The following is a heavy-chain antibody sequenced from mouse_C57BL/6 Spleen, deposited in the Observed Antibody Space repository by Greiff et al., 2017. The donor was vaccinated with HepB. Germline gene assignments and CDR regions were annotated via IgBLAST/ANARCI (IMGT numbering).Heavy chain of an antibody. J-gene: IGHJ3*01. V-gene: IGHV1-50*01. CDR2: IDPSDSYT. D-gene: IGHD1-1*01. CDR1: GYTFTSYW. CDR3: ARGGDGSSPWFAY. Sequence: QVQLQQPGAELVKPGASVKLSCKASGYTFTSYWMQWVKQRPGQGLEWIGEIDPSDSYTNYNQKFKGKATLTVDTSSSTAYMQLSSLTSEDSAVYYCARGGDGSSPWFAYWGQGTLVTVSA.